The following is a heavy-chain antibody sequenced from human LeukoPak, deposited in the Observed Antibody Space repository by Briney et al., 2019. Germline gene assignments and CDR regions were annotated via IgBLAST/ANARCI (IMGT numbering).Heavy chain of an antibody. Sequence: PGGSLRLSCAASGFTFSSFAMTWVRQAPGKGLEWVSAISGSGASTYYADSVKGRFTISGDNSKNTLYLQMNSLRAEDTAVYYCATDNYFASGSNPRGGFDHWGQGTLVTVSS. J-gene: IGHJ4*02. CDR2: ISGSGAST. V-gene: IGHV3-23*01. D-gene: IGHD3-10*01. CDR1: GFTFSSFA. CDR3: ATDNYFASGSNPRGGFDH.